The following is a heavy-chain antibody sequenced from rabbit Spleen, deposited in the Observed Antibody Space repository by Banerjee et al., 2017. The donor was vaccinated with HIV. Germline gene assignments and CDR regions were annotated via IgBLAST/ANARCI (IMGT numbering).Heavy chain of an antibody. J-gene: IGHJ4*01. CDR3: ARGSYASTSGYSYYFNL. V-gene: IGHV1S45*01. Sequence: EESGGDLVQPEGSLILTCTASGFSFSSSYWICWVRQAPGKGLEWIACIYAGSSGTTHYASWAKGRFTISKTSSTTVTLQMTSLTAADTATYFCARGSYASTSGYSYYFNLWGPGTLVTVS. CDR1: GFSFSSSYW. CDR2: IYAGSSGTT. D-gene: IGHD1-1*01.